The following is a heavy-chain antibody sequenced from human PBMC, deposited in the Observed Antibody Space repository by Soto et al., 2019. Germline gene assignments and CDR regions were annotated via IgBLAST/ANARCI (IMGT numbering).Heavy chain of an antibody. Sequence: LKISCKGSGYSFTSYWIGWVRQMPGKGLEWMGIIYPGDSDTRYSPSFQGQVTISADKSISTAYLQWSSLKASDTAMYYCARLAYDSSGYYYYYYGMDVWGQGTTVTVSS. CDR3: ARLAYDSSGYYYYYYGMDV. J-gene: IGHJ6*02. D-gene: IGHD3-22*01. V-gene: IGHV5-51*01. CDR1: GYSFTSYW. CDR2: IYPGDSDT.